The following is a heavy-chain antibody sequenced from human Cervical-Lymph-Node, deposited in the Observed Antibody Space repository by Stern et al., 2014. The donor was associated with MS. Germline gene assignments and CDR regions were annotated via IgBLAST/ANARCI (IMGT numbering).Heavy chain of an antibody. CDR3: ARRATYNEWNQIWGGWFDP. D-gene: IGHD5-18*01. J-gene: IGHJ5*02. Sequence: QVQLVESGPGLVKPSQTLSLTCTVSGDSISGGGYYWSWIRQPPGKGLEWIGHIYYRGNTYYNPSLTSRVTMSVNTSYNQISLRLRSVTAADTAVYYCARRATYNEWNQIWGGWFDPWGQGPLVTVSS. CDR1: GDSISGGGYY. CDR2: IYYRGNT. V-gene: IGHV4-31*03.